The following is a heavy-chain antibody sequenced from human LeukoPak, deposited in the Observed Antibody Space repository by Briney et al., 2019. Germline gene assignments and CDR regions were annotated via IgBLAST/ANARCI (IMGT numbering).Heavy chain of an antibody. CDR1: GFTFSSYA. Sequence: GGSLRLSCAASGFTFSSYAMSWVRQAPGKGLEWVSAISGSGGSTYYADSVKGRFTISRDNSKNTLYLQMNSLRAEDTAVYYCANAETYYYGSGSYYLHYWGQGTLVTVSS. CDR2: ISGSGGST. D-gene: IGHD3-10*01. V-gene: IGHV3-23*01. CDR3: ANAETYYYGSGSYYLHY. J-gene: IGHJ4*02.